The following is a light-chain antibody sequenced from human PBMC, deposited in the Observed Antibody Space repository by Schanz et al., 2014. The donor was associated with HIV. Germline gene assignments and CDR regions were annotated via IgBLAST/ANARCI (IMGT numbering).Light chain of an antibody. J-gene: IGKJ4*01. CDR3: QQYSGSPLT. Sequence: EIVLTQSPATLSLSPGERATLSCRASQSVSSSYLAWYQQKPGQAPRLLIYGASGRATGIPDRFSGSGSGTDFTLTISRLEPEDFAVYYCQQYSGSPLTFGGGTKVEIK. CDR2: GAS. CDR1: QSVSSSY. V-gene: IGKV3-20*01.